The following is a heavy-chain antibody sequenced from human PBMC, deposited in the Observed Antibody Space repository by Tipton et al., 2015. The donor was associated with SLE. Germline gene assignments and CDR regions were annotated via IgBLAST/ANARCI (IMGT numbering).Heavy chain of an antibody. CDR3: ARVGHGFDSSGYNSRYYYYMDV. V-gene: IGHV4-39*07. CDR1: GGSISSSSYY. CDR2: INHSGST. J-gene: IGHJ6*03. Sequence: GLVKPSETLSLTCTVSGGSISSSSYYWGWIRQPPGKGLEWLGDINHSGSTKYNPSLKSRVTISVDTSKNQFSLRLTSATAADTAVYYCARVGHGFDSSGYNSRYYYYMDVWGKGTTVTVSS. D-gene: IGHD3-22*01.